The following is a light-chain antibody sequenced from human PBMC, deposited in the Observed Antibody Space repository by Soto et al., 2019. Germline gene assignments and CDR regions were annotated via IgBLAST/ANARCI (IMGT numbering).Light chain of an antibody. CDR3: QQALSFPWT. CDR1: QGISSW. Sequence: DIQMTQSPSSVSASVGDRVTITCQASQGISSWLAWYQQRPGKAPKLLIYAASSLQSGVPSRFRGRGSGTEFTLTINGLQPDDFATYYCQQALSFPWTFGQGTRVEVK. J-gene: IGKJ1*01. CDR2: AAS. V-gene: IGKV1-12*01.